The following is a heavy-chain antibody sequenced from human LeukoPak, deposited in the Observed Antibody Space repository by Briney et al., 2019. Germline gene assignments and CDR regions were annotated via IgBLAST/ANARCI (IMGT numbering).Heavy chain of an antibody. D-gene: IGHD3-22*01. V-gene: IGHV4-34*01. J-gene: IGHJ4*02. Sequence: PSETLSLTCAVYGGSFSGYYWSWIRQPPGKGLEWIGEINHSGSTNYNPSLKGRVTISVDTSKNQLSLKLSSVTAADTAVYYCARGTMIVVRFDYWGQGTLVTVSS. CDR2: INHSGST. CDR1: GGSFSGYY. CDR3: ARGTMIVVRFDY.